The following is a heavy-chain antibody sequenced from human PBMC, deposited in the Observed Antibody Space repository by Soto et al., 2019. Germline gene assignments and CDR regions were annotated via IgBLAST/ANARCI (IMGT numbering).Heavy chain of an antibody. CDR2: IYYSGST. D-gene: IGHD6-13*01. Sequence: PSETLSLTCTVSGGSISSGDYYWSWIRQPPGKGLEWIGYIYYSGSTYYNPSLKSRVTISVDTSKNQFSLKLSSVTAADTAVYYCARTHIAAAGDYYFDYWGQGTLVTVSS. J-gene: IGHJ4*02. V-gene: IGHV4-30-4*01. CDR1: GGSISSGDYY. CDR3: ARTHIAAAGDYYFDY.